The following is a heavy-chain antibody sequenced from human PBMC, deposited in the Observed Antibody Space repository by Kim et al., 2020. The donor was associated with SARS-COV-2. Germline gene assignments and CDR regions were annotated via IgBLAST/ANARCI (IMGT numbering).Heavy chain of an antibody. Sequence: SETLSLTCTVTGGSISTYYWSWIRQPPGKGLEWIGYMSNTGSANYSPSRESRVAISLNTSKNQVPLQLSSVTAADTAVYYCARLLGGYDKFDYWGQGTLVTVSS. D-gene: IGHD5-12*01. CDR2: MSNTGSA. J-gene: IGHJ4*02. CDR1: GGSISTYY. V-gene: IGHV4-59*08. CDR3: ARLLGGYDKFDY.